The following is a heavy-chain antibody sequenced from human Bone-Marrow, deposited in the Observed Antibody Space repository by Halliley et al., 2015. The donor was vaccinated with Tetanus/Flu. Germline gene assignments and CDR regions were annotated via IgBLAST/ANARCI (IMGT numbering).Heavy chain of an antibody. CDR3: ARHTALIRGGIDY. V-gene: IGHV1-18*01. Sequence: WRGGVSPFNGRTKYAQNFQGRVTLTTDTSTGTAYMDLRSLTSDDTAVYYWARHTALIRGGIDYWGQGTLVTVSS. D-gene: IGHD3-10*01. J-gene: IGHJ4*02. CDR2: VSPFNGRT.